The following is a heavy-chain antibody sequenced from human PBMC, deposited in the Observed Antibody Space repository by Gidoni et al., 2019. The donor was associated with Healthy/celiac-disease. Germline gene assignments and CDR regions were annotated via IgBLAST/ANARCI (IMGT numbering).Heavy chain of an antibody. CDR1: VFTFSIDA. V-gene: IGHV3-23*01. D-gene: IGHD4-17*01. CDR2: MSGRGGST. CDR3: AKLLGDYGDYGFDY. J-gene: IGHJ4*02. Sequence: EVQLFESGGGLVQPGGSLRLACAASVFTFSIDAMSWRRQAPGKVLEWVSGMSGRGGSTYKADSVKVRFTISRDNSKNKLNLQMNSLRAEDTALYYCAKLLGDYGDYGFDYWGQGTLVTVSS.